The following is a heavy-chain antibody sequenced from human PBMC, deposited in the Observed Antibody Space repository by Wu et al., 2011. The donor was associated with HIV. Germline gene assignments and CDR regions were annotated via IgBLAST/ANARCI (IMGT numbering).Heavy chain of an antibody. V-gene: IGHV1-69*14. CDR3: ARDRHPMVGPWYYYYYMDV. CDR2: IIPIFGTA. J-gene: IGHJ6*03. Sequence: QVQLVQSGAEVKKPGSSVKVSCKASGGTFITYTISWVRQAPGQGLEWMGGIIPIFGTANYAQKFQGRVTISADKSTNTAYIEVRSLRSEDTSMYYCARDRHPMVGPWYYYYYMDVWGERDRRSPS. D-gene: IGHD3-10*01. CDR1: GGTFITYT.